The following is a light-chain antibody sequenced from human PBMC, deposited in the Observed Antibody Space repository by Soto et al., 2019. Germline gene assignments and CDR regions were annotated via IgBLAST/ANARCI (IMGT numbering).Light chain of an antibody. Sequence: QSVLTQPPSVSAAPGQKVTISCSGSSSNIGNQYVSWYQQLPGTAPKLLIYDNDKRPSGIPDRFSGSTSGTSATLGITGVQTGAEADYYCGTWDSSLSVRTFGGGTKLTVL. CDR2: DND. V-gene: IGLV1-51*01. CDR1: SSNIGNQY. J-gene: IGLJ3*02. CDR3: GTWDSSLSVRT.